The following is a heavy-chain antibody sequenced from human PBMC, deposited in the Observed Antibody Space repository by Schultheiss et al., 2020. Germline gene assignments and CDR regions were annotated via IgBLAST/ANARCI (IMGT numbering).Heavy chain of an antibody. CDR3: TTDDIVVVPAAPYYYYGMDV. J-gene: IGHJ6*02. CDR1: GFTFSSYW. D-gene: IGHD2-2*01. V-gene: IGHV3-15*07. Sequence: GGSLRLSCAASGFTFSSYWMHWVRQAPGKGLEWVGRIKSKTDGGTTDYAAPVKGRFTISRDDSKNTLYLQMNSLKTEDTAVYYCTTDDIVVVPAAPYYYYGMDVWGQGTTVTVAS. CDR2: IKSKTDGGTT.